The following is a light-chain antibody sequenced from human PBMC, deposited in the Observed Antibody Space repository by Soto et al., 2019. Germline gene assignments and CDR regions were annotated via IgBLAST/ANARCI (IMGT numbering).Light chain of an antibody. Sequence: EIVLTQSPGTLSLSPGERATLSFMASQSVSSSYLAWYQQKPGQAPRLLIYGASSRATGIPDRFSGSGSGTDFTLTISSLEPEDFAVYYCQQYGSSGTFGQGTKVDIK. CDR1: QSVSSSY. CDR2: GAS. V-gene: IGKV3-20*01. CDR3: QQYGSSGT. J-gene: IGKJ1*01.